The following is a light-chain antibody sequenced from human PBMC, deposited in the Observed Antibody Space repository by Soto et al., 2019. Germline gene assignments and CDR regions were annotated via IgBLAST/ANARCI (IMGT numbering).Light chain of an antibody. CDR3: SSYADINNLV. V-gene: IGLV2-8*01. CDR1: NSDVGGYNF. J-gene: IGLJ2*01. Sequence: QSVLTQPPSASGSPGQSVTISCTGTNSDVGGYNFVSWYQQHPGKAPKLMVYEVSKRPSGVPDRFSGSKSGNTASLTVSGLQAEDEADYYCSSYADINNLVFGGGTQLTVL. CDR2: EVS.